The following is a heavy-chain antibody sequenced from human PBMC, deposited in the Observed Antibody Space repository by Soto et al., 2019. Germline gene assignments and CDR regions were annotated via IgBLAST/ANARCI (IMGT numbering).Heavy chain of an antibody. CDR2: IMSVFGSA. Sequence: QVQLGQAGAEVKKPGSSVKVSCKSSGGSFRTYAISWVRQAPGQGPEWMGAIMSVFGSATYAQRFQGRVTITADESTSTSYMELSGLTSGDAAVYYCAALRGFYEAMSVWGQGTTVTVSS. CDR1: GGSFRTYA. D-gene: IGHD3-16*01. CDR3: AALRGFYEAMSV. J-gene: IGHJ6*02. V-gene: IGHV1-69*01.